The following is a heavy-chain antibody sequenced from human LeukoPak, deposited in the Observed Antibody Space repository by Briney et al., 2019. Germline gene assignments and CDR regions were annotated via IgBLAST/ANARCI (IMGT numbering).Heavy chain of an antibody. V-gene: IGHV4-31*03. CDR2: IYYSGST. Sequence: SETLSLTCTVSGGSISSGGYYWRWVRQHPGKGLEWIGYIYYSGSTYYNPSLKSRVTISVDTSKNQFSLKLSSVTAADTAVYYCARDSHGLGYWGQGTLVTVSS. CDR1: GGSISSGGYY. D-gene: IGHD3/OR15-3a*01. J-gene: IGHJ4*02. CDR3: ARDSHGLGY.